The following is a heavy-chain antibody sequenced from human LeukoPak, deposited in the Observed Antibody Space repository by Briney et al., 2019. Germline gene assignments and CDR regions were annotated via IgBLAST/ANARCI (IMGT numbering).Heavy chain of an antibody. J-gene: IGHJ4*02. CDR2: ISGDGGST. Sequence: GGSLRLSCAASGFTFSSYAMSWVRQAPGKGLEWVSLISGDGGSTYYADFVKGRFTISRDNSKNSLYLQMSSLRTEDTALYYCARDTLSGRYWATRTNFDYWGQGTLVTVSS. D-gene: IGHD1-26*01. CDR3: ARDTLSGRYWATRTNFDY. CDR1: GFTFSSYA. V-gene: IGHV3-43*02.